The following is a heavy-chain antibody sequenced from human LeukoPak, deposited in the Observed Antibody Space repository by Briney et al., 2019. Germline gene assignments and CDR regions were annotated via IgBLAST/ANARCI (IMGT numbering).Heavy chain of an antibody. V-gene: IGHV4-4*07. CDR3: ARDNYGDHPYYYYYGMDV. CDR1: GGSISSYY. D-gene: IGHD4-17*01. J-gene: IGHJ6*02. CDR2: IYTGGST. Sequence: SETLSLTCTVSGGSISSYYWSWIRQPAGKGLEWIGRIYTGGSTNYNPSLKSRVTMSVDTSKNQFSLKLSSVTAADTAVYYCARDNYGDHPYYYYYGMDVWGQGTTVTVSS.